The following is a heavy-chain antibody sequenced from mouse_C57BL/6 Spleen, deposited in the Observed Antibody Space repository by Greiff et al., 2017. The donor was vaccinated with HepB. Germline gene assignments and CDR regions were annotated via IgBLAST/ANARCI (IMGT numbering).Heavy chain of an antibody. D-gene: IGHD1-1*01. Sequence: VQLQQSGAELVKAGASVKMSCKASGYTFTSYWMHWVKQRLGQGLEWFAETNPTNGRTYYNEKFKCKATLTVDKSSSTAYMLLSGPTFEDSAVYYCARIKKIVATDFDYWGQGTTLTASS. CDR1: GYTFTSYW. J-gene: IGHJ2*01. CDR3: ARIKKIVATDFDY. V-gene: IGHV1S81*02. CDR2: TNPTNGRT.